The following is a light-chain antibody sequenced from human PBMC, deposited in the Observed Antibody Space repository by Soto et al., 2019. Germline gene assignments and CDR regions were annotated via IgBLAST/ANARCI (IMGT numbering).Light chain of an antibody. V-gene: IGKV1-39*01. CDR3: QQSFIAPWT. CDR2: AAS. J-gene: IGKJ1*01. CDR1: QSITGY. Sequence: DIQMPQSPSSLSASAGDRVTITCRASQSITGYLNWYQQKPGKVPKLLIYAASTLQSGVPSRFSGSGSGTDFTLTLSSLQAEDSATYYCQQSFIAPWTFGQGTKVGIK.